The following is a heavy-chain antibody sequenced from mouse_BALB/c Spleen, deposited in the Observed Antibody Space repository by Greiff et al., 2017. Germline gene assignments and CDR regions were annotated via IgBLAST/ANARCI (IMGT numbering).Heavy chain of an antibody. CDR1: GYTFADYY. V-gene: IGHV1-84*02. Sequence: LMESGPELAKPGASVKISCKASGYTFADYYINWVKQKPGQGLEWIGWIYPGSGNTKYNEKFKGKATLTVDTSSSTAYMQLSSLTSEDTAVYFCARDDGYSYWYCDVWGAGTSVTVSS. D-gene: IGHD2-3*01. CDR2: IYPGSGNT. CDR3: ARDDGYSYWYCDV. J-gene: IGHJ1*01.